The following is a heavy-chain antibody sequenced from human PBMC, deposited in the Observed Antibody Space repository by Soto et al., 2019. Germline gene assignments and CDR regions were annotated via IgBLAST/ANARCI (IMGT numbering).Heavy chain of an antibody. CDR2: IWYDGSNK. Sequence: GGPLRLSCAASGFTFSSYGMHWVRQAPGKGLEWVAVIWYDGSNKYYADSVKGRFTISRDNSKNTLYLQMNSLRAEDTAVYYCARDTMTTRVYYYYYYGMDVWGQGTTVTVSS. CDR1: GFTFSSYG. CDR3: ARDTMTTRVYYYYYYGMDV. D-gene: IGHD3-22*01. V-gene: IGHV3-33*01. J-gene: IGHJ6*02.